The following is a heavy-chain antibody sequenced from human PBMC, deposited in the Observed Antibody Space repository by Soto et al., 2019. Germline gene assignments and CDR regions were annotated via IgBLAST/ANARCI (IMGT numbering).Heavy chain of an antibody. V-gene: IGHV1-18*01. CDR3: ARHMTYYYDSSGYYSPFDY. CDR1: GYTFTSYG. D-gene: IGHD3-22*01. J-gene: IGHJ4*02. Sequence: ASVKVSCKASGYTFTSYGISWVRQAPGQGLEWMGWISAYNGNTNYAQKLQGRVTMTTDTSTSTAYMELRSLRSDDTAVYYCARHMTYYYDSSGYYSPFDYWGQGTLVTVSS. CDR2: ISAYNGNT.